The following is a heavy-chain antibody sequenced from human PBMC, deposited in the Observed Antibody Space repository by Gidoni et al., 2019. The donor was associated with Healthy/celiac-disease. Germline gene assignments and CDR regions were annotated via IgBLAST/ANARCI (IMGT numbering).Heavy chain of an antibody. J-gene: IGHJ6*02. CDR1: GFTLNNAW. CDR3: TASIAAAATRGDYYYYGMDV. D-gene: IGHD6-13*01. CDR2: IKSKTDGGIT. V-gene: IGHV3-15*01. Sequence: EVQLVESGGGLVKPGGSLRLSCAASGFTLNNAWMSWVRQAPGKGLEWVGRIKSKTDGGITDYAAPVKGRFTISRDDSKNTLYLQMNSLKTEDTAVYYCTASIAAAATRGDYYYYGMDVWGQGTTVTVSS.